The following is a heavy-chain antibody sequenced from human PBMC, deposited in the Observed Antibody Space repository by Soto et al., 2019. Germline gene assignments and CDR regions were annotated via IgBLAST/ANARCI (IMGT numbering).Heavy chain of an antibody. J-gene: IGHJ4*02. CDR3: ARFWQRAAAGNLDY. CDR1: GYSFTSYW. V-gene: IGHV5-51*01. Sequence: LGESLKISCKGSGYSFTSYWIGWVRQMPGKGLEWMGIIYPGDSDTRYSPSFQGQVTISADKSVSTAYLQWSSLKASDTAMYYCARFWQRAAAGNLDYWGQGTLVTVSS. CDR2: IYPGDSDT. D-gene: IGHD6-13*01.